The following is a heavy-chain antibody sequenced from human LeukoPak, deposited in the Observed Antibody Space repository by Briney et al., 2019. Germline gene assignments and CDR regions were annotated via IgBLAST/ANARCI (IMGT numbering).Heavy chain of an antibody. Sequence: GGSLRLSCAASGFTLSSYAMSWVRQAPGKGLEWVSSISASGGSTNYADSVKGRFTISRDNSKNTLYLQMNSLRAEDTAVYYCAKPMTGAYYYYMDVWGKGTTVTVSS. CDR3: AKPMTGAYYYYMDV. J-gene: IGHJ6*03. D-gene: IGHD3-9*01. V-gene: IGHV3-23*01. CDR1: GFTLSSYA. CDR2: ISASGGST.